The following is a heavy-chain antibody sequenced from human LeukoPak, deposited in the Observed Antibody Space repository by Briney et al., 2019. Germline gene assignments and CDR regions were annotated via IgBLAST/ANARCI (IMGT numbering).Heavy chain of an antibody. CDR3: ATPAFYCSSTSCYFNY. D-gene: IGHD2-2*01. Sequence: GGSLRLSCAASGFTFSSYAMSWVRQAPGKGLEWVSAISGSGGSTYYADSVKGRFTISRDNSKNTLYLQMNSLRAEDTAVYYCATPAFYCSSTSCYFNYWGQGTLVTVSS. V-gene: IGHV3-23*01. J-gene: IGHJ4*02. CDR1: GFTFSSYA. CDR2: ISGSGGST.